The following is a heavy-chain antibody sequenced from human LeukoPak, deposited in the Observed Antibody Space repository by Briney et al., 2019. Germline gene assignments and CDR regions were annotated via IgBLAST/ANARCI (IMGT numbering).Heavy chain of an antibody. V-gene: IGHV1-8*03. J-gene: IGHJ3*02. CDR2: MNPNSGNT. D-gene: IGHD5-24*01. Sequence: ASVKVSCKASGYTFTSYDINWVRQATGQGLEWMGWMNPNSGNTGYAQKFQGRVTITRNTSTSTVYMELSSLRSEDTAVYYCARIRDGYNDAYDIWGQGTMVTVPS. CDR1: GYTFTSYD. CDR3: ARIRDGYNDAYDI.